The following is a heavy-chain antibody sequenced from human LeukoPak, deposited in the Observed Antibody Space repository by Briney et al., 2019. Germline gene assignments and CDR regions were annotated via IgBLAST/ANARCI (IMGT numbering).Heavy chain of an antibody. Sequence: PSETLSLTCTVSGGSISSGGYYWSWIRQHPGKGLEWIGYIYYSGSTYYNPSLKGRVTISVDTSKNQFSLKLSSVTAADTAVYYCARDKTTVVTQVGNWYFDLWGRGTLVTVSS. CDR1: GGSISSGGYY. D-gene: IGHD4-23*01. J-gene: IGHJ2*01. CDR2: IYYSGST. CDR3: ARDKTTVVTQVGNWYFDL. V-gene: IGHV4-31*03.